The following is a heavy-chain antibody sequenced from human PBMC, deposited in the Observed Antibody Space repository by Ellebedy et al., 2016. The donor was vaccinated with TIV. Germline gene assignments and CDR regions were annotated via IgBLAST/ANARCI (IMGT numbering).Heavy chain of an antibody. Sequence: GESLKISCKGSGYSFTSYWISWVRQMPGKGLAWMGRIDPSDSYTNYSPSFQGHVTISADKSISTAYLQWSSLKASDTAMYYCARDGYKIAAAGTRWFDPWGQGTLVTVSS. CDR2: IDPSDSYT. J-gene: IGHJ5*02. CDR1: GYSFTSYW. D-gene: IGHD6-13*01. CDR3: ARDGYKIAAAGTRWFDP. V-gene: IGHV5-10-1*01.